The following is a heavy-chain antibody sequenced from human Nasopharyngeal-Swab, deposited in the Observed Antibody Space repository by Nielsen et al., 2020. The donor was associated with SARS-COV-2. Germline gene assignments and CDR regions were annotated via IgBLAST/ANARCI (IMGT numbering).Heavy chain of an antibody. J-gene: IGHJ4*02. V-gene: IGHV3-30*03. Sequence: GESLKISCAASRFTFSSWPMHWVRQAPGKGLEWVTVISSDGSDKQYVDSVKVRFTISRDNSKNTLYLQMTSLRAEDTGVYYCASLRADTPDFAYWGQGTLVTVSS. D-gene: IGHD2-15*01. CDR2: ISSDGSDK. CDR1: RFTFSSWP. CDR3: ASLRADTPDFAY.